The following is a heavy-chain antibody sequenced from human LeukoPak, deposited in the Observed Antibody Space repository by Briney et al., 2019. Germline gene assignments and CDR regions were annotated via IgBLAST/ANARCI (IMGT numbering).Heavy chain of an antibody. V-gene: IGHV1-18*01. CDR3: ARCSGGSCYYAFHY. CDR2: ISAYNGNT. CDR1: GGTFSSYA. J-gene: IGHJ4*02. Sequence: VASVKVSCKASGGTFSSYAISWVRQAPGQGLEWMGWISAYNGNTNYAQKLQGRVTMTTDTSTSTAYMELRSLRSDDTAVYYCARCSGGSCYYAFHYWGQGTLVTVSS. D-gene: IGHD2-15*01.